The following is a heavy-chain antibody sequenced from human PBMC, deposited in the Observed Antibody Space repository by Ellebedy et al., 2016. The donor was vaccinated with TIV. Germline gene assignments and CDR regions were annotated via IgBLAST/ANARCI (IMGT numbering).Heavy chain of an antibody. CDR1: GFTVSSNY. CDR3: ARDSGFGELSN. CDR2: ISSSSSYI. J-gene: IGHJ4*02. V-gene: IGHV3-21*01. Sequence: PGGSLRLSCAASGFTVSSNYMSWVRQAPGKGLEWVSSISSSSSYIYYADSVKGRFTISRDNAKNSLYLQMNSLRAEDTAVYYCARDSGFGELSNWGQGTLVTVSS. D-gene: IGHD3-10*01.